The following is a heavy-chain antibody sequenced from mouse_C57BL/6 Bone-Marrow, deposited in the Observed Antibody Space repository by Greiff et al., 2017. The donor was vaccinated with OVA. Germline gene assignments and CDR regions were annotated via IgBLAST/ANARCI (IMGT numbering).Heavy chain of an antibody. CDR3: AYGNHLDY. Sequence: EASGVTFTDYYMSWVRQPPGKALEWLGFIRNKANGYTTEYSASVKGRFTISRDNSQSILYLQMNALRAEDSATYYCAYGNHLDYWGQGTTLTVSS. D-gene: IGHD2-1*01. CDR2: IRNKANGYTT. V-gene: IGHV7-3*01. CDR1: GVTFTDYY. J-gene: IGHJ2*01.